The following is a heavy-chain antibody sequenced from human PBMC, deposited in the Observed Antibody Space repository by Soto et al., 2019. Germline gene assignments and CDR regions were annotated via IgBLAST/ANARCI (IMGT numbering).Heavy chain of an antibody. Sequence: QSQTLSLTCAISGDSVSSNSAAWNWIRQSPSRGLEWLGRTYYRSKWYNDYAVSVKSRITINPDTSKNQFSLQLNSVTPEDTAVYYCARESYYDFWSGYILGDYWGQGTLVTVSS. D-gene: IGHD3-3*01. CDR1: GDSVSSNSAA. J-gene: IGHJ4*02. CDR3: ARESYYDFWSGYILGDY. V-gene: IGHV6-1*01. CDR2: TYYRSKWYN.